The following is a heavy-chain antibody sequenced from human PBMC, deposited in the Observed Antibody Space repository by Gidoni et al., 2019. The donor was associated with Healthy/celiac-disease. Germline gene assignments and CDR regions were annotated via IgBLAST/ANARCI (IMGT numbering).Heavy chain of an antibody. J-gene: IGHJ5*02. Sequence: QLQLQESGPGLVKPSETLSLTCTVSGGSISSSSYYWGWIRQPPGKGLEWIGSIYYSGSTYYNPSLKSRVTISVDTSKNQFSLKLSSVTAADTAVYYCARLWDEGITFGGVIVPYSAWGQGTLVTVSS. CDR1: GGSISSSSYY. CDR2: IYYSGST. CDR3: ARLWDEGITFGGVIVPYSA. V-gene: IGHV4-39*01. D-gene: IGHD3-16*02.